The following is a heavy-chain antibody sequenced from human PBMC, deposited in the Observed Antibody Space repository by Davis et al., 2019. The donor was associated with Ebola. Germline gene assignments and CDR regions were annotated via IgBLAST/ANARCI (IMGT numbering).Heavy chain of an antibody. CDR3: ARDLEMATRYYFDY. CDR2: ISSSSTI. D-gene: IGHD5-24*01. J-gene: IGHJ4*02. Sequence: PGGPLRPPCAASGSTFSSYSMNWVRQAPGKELEWVSYISSSSTIYYADSVKGRFTISRDNAKNSLYLQMNSLRAEDTAVYYCARDLEMATRYYFDYWGQGTLVTVSS. CDR1: GSTFSSYS. V-gene: IGHV3-48*04.